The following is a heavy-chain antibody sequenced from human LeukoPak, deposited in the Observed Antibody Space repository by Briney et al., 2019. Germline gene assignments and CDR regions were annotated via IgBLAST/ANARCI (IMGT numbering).Heavy chain of an antibody. J-gene: IGHJ4*02. V-gene: IGHV1-18*01. CDR1: GYTLTSYG. CDR3: ARDQVYSGSYY. Sequence: ASVKVSCKASGYTLTSYGISWVRQAPGQGLEWMGWISAYNGNTNYAQKLQGRVTMTTDTSTSTAYMELSSLRSEDTAVYYCARDQVYSGSYYWGQGTLVTVSS. D-gene: IGHD1-26*01. CDR2: ISAYNGNT.